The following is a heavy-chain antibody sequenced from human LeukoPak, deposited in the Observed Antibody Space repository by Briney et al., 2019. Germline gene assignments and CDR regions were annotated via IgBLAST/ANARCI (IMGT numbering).Heavy chain of an antibody. CDR2: INAGNGNT. V-gene: IGHV1-3*01. J-gene: IGHJ4*02. D-gene: IGHD5-12*01. CDR3: ARTDPHSGYDGSNFDY. Sequence: ASVKVSCKASGYTFTSYAMHWVRQAPGQRLEWMGWINAGNGNTKYSQEFQGRVTITRDTSASTAYMELSSLRSEDTAVYYCARTDPHSGYDGSNFDYWGQGTLVTVSS. CDR1: GYTFTSYA.